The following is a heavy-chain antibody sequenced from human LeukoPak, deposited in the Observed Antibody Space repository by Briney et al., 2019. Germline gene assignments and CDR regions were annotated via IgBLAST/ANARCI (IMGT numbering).Heavy chain of an antibody. CDR3: ARLEVGATNRLFDY. V-gene: IGHV4-39*02. Sequence: PSETLSLTCTVSGGSISSSGYYWGWIRQPPGKGLEWIGSIYYSGSSYYNPSLKSRVTISVDTSKNHFSLKLSSVTAADTAVYYCARLEVGATNRLFDYWGQGTLVTVSS. CDR1: GGSISSSGYY. J-gene: IGHJ4*02. CDR2: IYYSGSS. D-gene: IGHD1-26*01.